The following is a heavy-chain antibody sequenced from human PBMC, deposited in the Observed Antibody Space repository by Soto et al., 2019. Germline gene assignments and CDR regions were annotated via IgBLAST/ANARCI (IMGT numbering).Heavy chain of an antibody. CDR3: ARVVTGWLRLSPFDY. V-gene: IGHV3-21*01. Sequence: EVQLVESGGGLVKPGGSLRLSCAASGFTFSSYSMNWVRQAPGKGLEWVSSISSSSSYIYHADSVKGRFTISRDNAKNSLYLQMNSLRAEDTAVYYCARVVTGWLRLSPFDYWGQGTLVTVSS. CDR1: GFTFSSYS. J-gene: IGHJ4*02. D-gene: IGHD5-12*01. CDR2: ISSSSSYI.